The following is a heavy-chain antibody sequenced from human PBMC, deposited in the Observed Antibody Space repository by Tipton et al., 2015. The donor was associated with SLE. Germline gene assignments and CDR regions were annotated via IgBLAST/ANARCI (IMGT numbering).Heavy chain of an antibody. D-gene: IGHD1-7*01. CDR2: ISYDGSNK. CDR3: ARESGTKGENRFDP. Sequence: SLRLSCAASGFTFSSYAMHWVRQAPGKGLEWVAVISYDGSNKYYADSVKGRFTISRDNSKNTLYLLMNSPRAEDTAVYYCARESGTKGENRFDPWGQGTLVTVSS. V-gene: IGHV3-30*04. CDR1: GFTFSSYA. J-gene: IGHJ5*02.